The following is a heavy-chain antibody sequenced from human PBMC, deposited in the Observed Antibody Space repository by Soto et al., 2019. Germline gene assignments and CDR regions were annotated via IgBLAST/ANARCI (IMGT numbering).Heavy chain of an antibody. V-gene: IGHV4-34*01. Sequence: PSETLSLTCAVYGGSFHGYYWSWIRQPPGKGLEWIGEINHSGSVNFNPNFKSRVSISLDTSKNQMSLQLSSVSAADTAVYYCAKGPHAGYYDSGTFYYSVPWVQGTLVTVSA. CDR2: INHSGSV. CDR1: GGSFHGYY. D-gene: IGHD3-10*01. CDR3: AKGPHAGYYDSGTFYYSVP. J-gene: IGHJ5*02.